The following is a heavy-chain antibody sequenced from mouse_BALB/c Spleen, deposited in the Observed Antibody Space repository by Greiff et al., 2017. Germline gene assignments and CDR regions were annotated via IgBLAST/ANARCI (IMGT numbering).Heavy chain of an antibody. CDR1: GFTFSDYY. Sequence: EVQGVESGGGLVKPGGSLKLSCAASGFTFSDYYMYWVRQTPEKRLEWVATISDGGSYTYYPDSVKGRFTISRDNAKNNLYLQMSSLKSEDTAMYYCARDQGYYYGSSPYAMDYWGQGTSVTVSS. CDR3: ARDQGYYYGSSPYAMDY. CDR2: ISDGGSYT. D-gene: IGHD1-1*01. V-gene: IGHV5-4*02. J-gene: IGHJ4*01.